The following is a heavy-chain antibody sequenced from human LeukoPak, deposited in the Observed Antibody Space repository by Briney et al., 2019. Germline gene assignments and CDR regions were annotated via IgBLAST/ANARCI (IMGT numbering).Heavy chain of an antibody. V-gene: IGHV4-59*12. D-gene: IGHD6-6*01. CDR2: IYYSGST. CDR3: AQRIAARPFDY. J-gene: IGHJ4*02. CDR1: GGSISSYY. Sequence: SETLSLTCTVSGGSISSYYWSWIRQPPGKGLEWIGYIYYSGSTNYNPSLKRRVTISVDTSKNQFSLKLSSVTAADTAVYYCAQRIAARPFDYWGQGTLVTVSS.